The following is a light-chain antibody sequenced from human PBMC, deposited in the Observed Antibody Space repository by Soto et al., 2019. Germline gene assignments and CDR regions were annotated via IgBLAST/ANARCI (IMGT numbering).Light chain of an antibody. CDR3: QQYITAPET. CDR2: GAS. V-gene: IGKV3-20*01. Sequence: EIVLTQSPGTLSLSPGERATLSCRASQSVSSNYLAWYQQKPGQAPRLLIYGASSRATGTPDRFSGSGSGTDFTLPISRLEPEDFAVYHCQQYITAPETFGQGTQV. CDR1: QSVSSNY. J-gene: IGKJ1*01.